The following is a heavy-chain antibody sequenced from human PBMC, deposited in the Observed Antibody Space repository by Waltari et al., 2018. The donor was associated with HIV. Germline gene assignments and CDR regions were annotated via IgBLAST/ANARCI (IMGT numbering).Heavy chain of an antibody. D-gene: IGHD2-2*01. Sequence: QVQLVQSGAEVKKPGASVKVSCKASGYTFTSYGISWVRQAPGQGLEWMGWVSAYNGNTNYAQKLQGRGTMTTDTSTSTAYMGLRSLRSDDTAVYYCARINCTSVSCYASLDYWGQGTLVTVSS. V-gene: IGHV1-18*01. J-gene: IGHJ4*02. CDR1: GYTFTSYG. CDR3: ARINCTSVSCYASLDY. CDR2: VSAYNGNT.